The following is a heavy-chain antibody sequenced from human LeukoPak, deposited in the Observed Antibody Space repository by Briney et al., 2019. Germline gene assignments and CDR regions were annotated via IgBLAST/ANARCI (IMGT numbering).Heavy chain of an antibody. J-gene: IGHJ6*03. D-gene: IGHD4-17*01. CDR2: ISAYNGNT. CDR1: GYTFTSYG. CDR3: ARSNTQPYYGEYYYYYYMDV. Sequence: GASVKLSCKASGYTFTSYGISWVRQAPGQGLEWMGWISAYNGNTNYAQKLQGRVTMTTDTSTSTAYMELRRLRSDDTAVYYCARSNTQPYYGEYYYYYYMDVWGKGTTVTVSS. V-gene: IGHV1-18*01.